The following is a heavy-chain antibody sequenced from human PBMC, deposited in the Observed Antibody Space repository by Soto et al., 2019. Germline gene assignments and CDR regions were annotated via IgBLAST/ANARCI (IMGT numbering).Heavy chain of an antibody. CDR2: IYHSGST. CDR1: GGSISSSNW. V-gene: IGHV4-4*02. Sequence: QVQLQESGPGLVKPSGTLSLTCAVSGGSISSSNWWSWVRQPPGKGLEWIGEIYHSGSTNYNPSLKGRVTVAVDKSKNQFSLKLSSVTAADTAVYYCARGWIQYGDYLCGMDVWGQGTTVTVS. J-gene: IGHJ6*02. CDR3: ARGWIQYGDYLCGMDV. D-gene: IGHD4-17*01.